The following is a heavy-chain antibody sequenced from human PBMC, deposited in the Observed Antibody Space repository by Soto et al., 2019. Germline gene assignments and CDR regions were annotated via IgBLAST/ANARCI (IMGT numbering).Heavy chain of an antibody. CDR3: ARLGPYGMDV. V-gene: IGHV4-59*08. CDR2: IYYSGST. CDR1: GGSISSYC. Sequence: QVQLQESGPGLVKPSETLSLTCTVSGGSISSYCWSWIRQPPWKGLEWIGYIYYSGSTNYNPSLRRRSTKPAATSKNQSPQKLSSAPAATTAVYCGARLGPYGMDVWGQGTPVTVSS. J-gene: IGHJ6*02.